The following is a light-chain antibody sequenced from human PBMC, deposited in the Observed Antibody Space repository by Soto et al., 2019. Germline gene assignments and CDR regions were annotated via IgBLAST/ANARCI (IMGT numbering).Light chain of an antibody. J-gene: IGKJ1*01. Sequence: EIVMTQSPATLSVSPGERATLSCRASQSVSSNLAWYQQKPCQAPRLLIYGASTRATGIPARFSGSGSGTEFTLTFSSLQSEDFAVYYCQQYNNWPQTFGQGTKVEIK. V-gene: IGKV3-15*01. CDR2: GAS. CDR3: QQYNNWPQT. CDR1: QSVSSN.